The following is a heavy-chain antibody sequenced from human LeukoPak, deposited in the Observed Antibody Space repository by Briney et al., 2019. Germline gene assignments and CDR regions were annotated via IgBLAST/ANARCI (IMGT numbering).Heavy chain of an antibody. D-gene: IGHD1-26*01. CDR1: GGTFSSSA. J-gene: IGHJ4*02. CDR3: AGGGPIVGATPFDY. CDR2: IIPIFGTA. Sequence: SVKVSCKASGGTFSSSAISWVRQAPGQGLEWMGGIIPIFGTANYAQKFQGRVTITADESTSTAYMELSSLRSEDTAVYYCAGGGPIVGATPFDYWGQGTLVTVSS. V-gene: IGHV1-69*13.